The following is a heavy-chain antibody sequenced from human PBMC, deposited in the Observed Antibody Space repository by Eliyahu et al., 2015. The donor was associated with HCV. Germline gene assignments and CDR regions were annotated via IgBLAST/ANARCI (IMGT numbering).Heavy chain of an antibody. V-gene: IGHV3-15*04. CDR3: IKAQDQLLRQY. J-gene: IGHJ1*01. CDR2: IESKTVGGTA. D-gene: IGHD2-2*01. Sequence: EVQLVESGGDLVXPGGSLRLSCXASGFTFSNAWXNWVRQAPGKGLEWVGHIESKTVGGTADYAAPVKGRFTISRDDSKNTLYLQMNSLKIEXTGMYYCIKAQDQLLRQYWGQGTLVTVSS. CDR1: GFTFSNAW.